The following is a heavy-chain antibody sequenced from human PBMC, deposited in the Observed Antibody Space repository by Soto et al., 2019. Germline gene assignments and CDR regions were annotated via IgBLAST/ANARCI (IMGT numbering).Heavy chain of an antibody. V-gene: IGHV1-8*01. CDR2: MNPNSGNT. D-gene: IGHD1-1*01. J-gene: IGHJ4*02. Sequence: ASVKVSCKASGYTFTSYDINWVRQATGQGLEWMGWMNPNSGNTGYAQKFQGRVTMTRNTSISTAYMELSSLRSEDTAVYYCARGEQLERLGGYWGQGTLVTVSS. CDR3: ARGEQLERLGGY. CDR1: GYTFTSYD.